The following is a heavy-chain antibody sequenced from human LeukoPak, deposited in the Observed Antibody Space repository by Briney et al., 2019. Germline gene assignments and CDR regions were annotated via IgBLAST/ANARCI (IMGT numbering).Heavy chain of an antibody. Sequence: GESLRLSCLGAGFPFSSYSLNWVRQAPAKGLEWVSSITKSRCFQYYANSVRDRFTVTRDNAKNTLYLQLDSLRAEDTAVYYCARNKREAAAGAFDPWGQGILVTVSS. V-gene: IGHV3-21*01. CDR2: ITKSRCFQ. J-gene: IGHJ5*02. CDR3: ARNKREAAAGAFDP. D-gene: IGHD3-10*01. CDR1: GFPFSSYS.